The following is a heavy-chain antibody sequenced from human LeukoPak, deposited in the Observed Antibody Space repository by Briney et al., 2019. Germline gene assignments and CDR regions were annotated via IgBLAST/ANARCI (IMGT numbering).Heavy chain of an antibody. CDR1: GGSFSGYY. CDR2: INHSGST. D-gene: IGHD6-13*01. Sequence: SETLSLTCAVYGGSFSGYYWSWIRQPPGKGLEWIGEINHSGSTNYNPSLKSRVTISVDTSKNQFSLKLSSVTAADTAVYYCARGLVRYSSSWYILRWFDPWGQGTLVTVPS. J-gene: IGHJ5*02. V-gene: IGHV4-34*01. CDR3: ARGLVRYSSSWYILRWFDP.